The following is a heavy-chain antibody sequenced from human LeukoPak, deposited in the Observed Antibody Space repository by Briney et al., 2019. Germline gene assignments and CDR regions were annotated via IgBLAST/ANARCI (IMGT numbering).Heavy chain of an antibody. CDR3: ARETRSSSWYGGDAFDI. J-gene: IGHJ3*02. V-gene: IGHV4-59*01. CDR1: GGSISSYY. D-gene: IGHD6-13*01. CDR2: IYYSGST. Sequence: SETLSLTCTVSGGSISSYYWSWIRQPPGKGLEWIGYIYYSGSTNYNPSLKSRVTISVDTSKNQFSLKLSSVTAADTAVYYCARETRSSSWYGGDAFDIWGQGTMVTVSS.